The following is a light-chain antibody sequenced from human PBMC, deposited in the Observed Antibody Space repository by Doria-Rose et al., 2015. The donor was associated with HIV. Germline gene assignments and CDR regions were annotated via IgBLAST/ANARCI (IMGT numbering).Light chain of an antibody. V-gene: IGKV4-1*01. CDR3: QQYYDTPS. CDR2: WAS. CDR1: QSLLYTSKNY. J-gene: IGKJ3*01. Sequence: TQSPESLGMSLGERATLNCKSNQSLLYTSKNYLAWYQQKPGQPPKSLIYWASTRQYGVPARFSGSGSGTDFTLTISSLEAEDVAVYYCQQYYDTPSFGPGTTVDIK.